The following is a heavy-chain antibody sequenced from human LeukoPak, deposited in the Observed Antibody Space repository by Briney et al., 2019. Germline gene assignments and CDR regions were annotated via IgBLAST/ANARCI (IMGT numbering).Heavy chain of an antibody. CDR3: ATSSPCDFWSGYGEG. D-gene: IGHD3-3*01. CDR2: FDPEDGET. Sequence: ASVKVSCKVSGYTPTELSMHWVRQAPGKGLEWMGGFDPEDGETIYAQKFQGRVTMTEDTSTDTAYMELSSLKSEDTAVYYCATSSPCDFWSGYGEGWGQGTLVTVSS. J-gene: IGHJ4*02. V-gene: IGHV1-24*01. CDR1: GYTPTELS.